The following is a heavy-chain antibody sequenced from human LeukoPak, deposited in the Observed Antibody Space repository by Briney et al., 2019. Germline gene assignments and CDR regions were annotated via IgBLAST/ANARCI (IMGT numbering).Heavy chain of an antibody. Sequence: PSETLSLTCTVSGGSISSSSYYWGWIRQPPGKGLEWIGSIYYSGSTYYNPSLKSRVTISVDTSKNQFSLKLSSVTAADTAVYYCARVEYYYDSSGYRPPIPYYYYYYMDVWSKGTTVTVSS. CDR3: ARVEYYYDSSGYRPPIPYYYYYYMDV. J-gene: IGHJ6*03. D-gene: IGHD3-22*01. V-gene: IGHV4-39*07. CDR1: GGSISSSSYY. CDR2: IYYSGST.